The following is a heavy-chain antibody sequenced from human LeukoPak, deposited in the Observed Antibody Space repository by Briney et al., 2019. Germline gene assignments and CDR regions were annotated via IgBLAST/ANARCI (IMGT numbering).Heavy chain of an antibody. CDR3: ARRGYNYAFDY. D-gene: IGHD5-18*01. V-gene: IGHV3-20*04. J-gene: IGHJ4*02. CDR1: GFTFSNYW. Sequence: GGSLRLSCAASGFTFSNYWMHWVRQAPGKGLEWVSGINWNGGSTGYADSVRGRFTISRDNTKNSLYLQMNSLRAEDTAFYYCARRGYNYAFDYWGQGALVAVSS. CDR2: INWNGGST.